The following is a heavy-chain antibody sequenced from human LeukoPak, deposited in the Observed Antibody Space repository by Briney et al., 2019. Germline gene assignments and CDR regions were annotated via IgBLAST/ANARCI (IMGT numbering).Heavy chain of an antibody. D-gene: IGHD6-19*01. CDR3: AREGGSGWYPNFDY. V-gene: IGHV1-3*01. J-gene: IGHJ4*02. CDR1: GYTFTSYA. CDR2: INAGNGNT. Sequence: RASVKVSCKASGYTFTSYAMHWVRQAPGQRLEWMGWINAGNGNTKYSQKFQGRVTITRDTSASTAYMELSSLRSEDTAVYYCAREGGSGWYPNFDYWGQGTLVTVSS.